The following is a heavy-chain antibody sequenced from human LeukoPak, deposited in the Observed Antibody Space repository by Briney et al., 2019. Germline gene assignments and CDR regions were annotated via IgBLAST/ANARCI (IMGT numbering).Heavy chain of an antibody. D-gene: IGHD3-10*01. V-gene: IGHV4-59*01. J-gene: IGHJ3*02. CDR3: ARATYYYGSGSLPYDAFDI. CDR1: GGSISSYH. CDR2: IYYSGST. Sequence: SETLSLTCTVSGGSISSYHWSWIRQPPGKGLEWIGYIYYSGSTNYNPSLKSRVTISVDTSKNQFSLKLSSVTAADTAVYYCARATYYYGSGSLPYDAFDIWGQGTMVTVSS.